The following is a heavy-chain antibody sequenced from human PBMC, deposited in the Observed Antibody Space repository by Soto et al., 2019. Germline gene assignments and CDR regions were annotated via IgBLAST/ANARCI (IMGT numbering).Heavy chain of an antibody. Sequence: QITLKESGPTLVKPTQTLTLTCTFSGFSLSTSGVGVGWIRQPPGKALEWLALIYWDDDKRYSPSLKSRLTITKDTSXXQXVLXMTNMDPVDTATYYCAHRQSTMVRGVIVGNGAFDIWGQGTMVTVSS. V-gene: IGHV2-5*02. J-gene: IGHJ3*02. CDR1: GFSLSTSGVG. D-gene: IGHD3-10*01. CDR3: AHRQSTMVRGVIVGNGAFDI. CDR2: IYWDDDK.